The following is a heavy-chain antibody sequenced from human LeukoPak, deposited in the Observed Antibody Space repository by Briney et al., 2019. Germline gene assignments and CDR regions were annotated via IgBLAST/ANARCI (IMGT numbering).Heavy chain of an antibody. V-gene: IGHV3-21*01. CDR1: GFTFSSYS. CDR3: ARNHGSGWYYFDY. CDR2: ISSSSSYV. J-gene: IGHJ4*02. D-gene: IGHD6-19*01. Sequence: GGSLRLSCAASGFTFSSYSMNWVRQAPGKGLEWVSSISSSSSYVYYADSVKGRFTISRDNAKNSLYLQMNSLRAEDTAVYYCARNHGSGWYYFDYWGQGTLVTVSS.